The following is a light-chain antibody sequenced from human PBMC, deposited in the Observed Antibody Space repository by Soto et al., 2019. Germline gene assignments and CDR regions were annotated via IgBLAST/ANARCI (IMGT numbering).Light chain of an antibody. CDR2: GAS. CDR1: QSVSSSY. J-gene: IGKJ1*01. V-gene: IGKV3-20*01. CDR3: QQYGSSPTT. Sequence: EIVMTQSPPTLSVSPGARVTLSCRASQSVSSSYLAWYQQKPGQAPRLLIYGASSRATGIPDRFSGSGSGTDFTLTISRLEPEDFAVYYCQQYGSSPTTFGQGTKVDIK.